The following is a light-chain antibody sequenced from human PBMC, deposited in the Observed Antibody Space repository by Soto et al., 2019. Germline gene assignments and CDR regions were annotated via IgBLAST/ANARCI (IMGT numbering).Light chain of an antibody. V-gene: IGLV1-47*01. CDR3: AAWDDSLSGRV. J-gene: IGLJ1*01. CDR2: RNN. CDR1: SSNIGGNY. Sequence: QSVLTQPPSASGTPGQRVTISCSGSSSNIGGNYVYWYQQLPGTAPQLLIYRNNQRPSGVPDRFSGSKSGTSASLAIGGLRSEDEADYYCAAWDDSLSGRVFGTGTKLTVL.